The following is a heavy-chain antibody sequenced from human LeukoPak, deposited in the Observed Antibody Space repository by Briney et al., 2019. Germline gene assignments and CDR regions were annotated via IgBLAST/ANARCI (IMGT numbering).Heavy chain of an antibody. CDR2: ISGSGGST. V-gene: IGHV3-23*01. CDR3: AKARGSTRESYYFDY. J-gene: IGHJ4*02. CDR1: GFTFSAYA. Sequence: GGSLRLSCEASGFTFSAYAMTWVRQAPGKGPEWVSTISGSGGSTYYADSVKGRFTISRDNSKNTLYLQMNSLRAENTAVYCCAKARGSTRESYYFDYWGQGTLVTVSS.